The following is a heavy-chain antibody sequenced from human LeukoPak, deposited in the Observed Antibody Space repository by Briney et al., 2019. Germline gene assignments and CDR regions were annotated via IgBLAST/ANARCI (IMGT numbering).Heavy chain of an antibody. Sequence: ASVKVSCKASGGTFSSYAISWVRQAPGQGLEWMGWINPNSGGTNYAQKFQGRVTMTRDTSISTAYMELSRLRSDDTAVYYCARSSDNWFDPWGQGTLVTVSS. V-gene: IGHV1-2*02. J-gene: IGHJ5*02. CDR2: INPNSGGT. CDR1: GGTFSSYA. CDR3: ARSSDNWFDP.